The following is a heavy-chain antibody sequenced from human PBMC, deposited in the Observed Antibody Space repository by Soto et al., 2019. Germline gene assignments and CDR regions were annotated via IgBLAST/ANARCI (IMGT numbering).Heavy chain of an antibody. Sequence: PGGSLRLSCAASGFTFSSYWMHWVRQAPGKGLVWVSRINSDGSSTSYADSVKGRFTISRDNAKNTLYLQMNSLRAEDTAVYYCARGSAGDCYSFCGPWNYGMDVWGQGTTVTVSS. CDR1: GFTFSSYW. CDR2: INSDGSST. V-gene: IGHV3-74*01. CDR3: ARGSAGDCYSFCGPWNYGMDV. J-gene: IGHJ6*02. D-gene: IGHD2-21*02.